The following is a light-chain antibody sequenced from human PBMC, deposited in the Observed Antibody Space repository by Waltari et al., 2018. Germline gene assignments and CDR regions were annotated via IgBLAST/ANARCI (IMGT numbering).Light chain of an antibody. J-gene: IGKJ2*01. CDR3: QQYDNWPYT. Sequence: EIVLTQSPGTLSLSPGERATLSCRASQSLTSNYLAWFQQKPGQAPRLLIYRASSRATGVPDRFSGSGSGTDFTLTINRLEPEDFAVYYCQQYDNWPYTFGQGTKLEIK. CDR1: QSLTSNY. V-gene: IGKV3-20*01. CDR2: RAS.